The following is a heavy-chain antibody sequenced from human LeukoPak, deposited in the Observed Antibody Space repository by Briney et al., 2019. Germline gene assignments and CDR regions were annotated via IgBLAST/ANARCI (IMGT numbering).Heavy chain of an antibody. J-gene: IGHJ5*02. CDR3: ARAPYSSALFGWFDP. Sequence: SQTLSLTCTVYAGSISSGDYYWHWLRQPPGRGLEWIAYIYYSESTHYNPSLKTRFTISVDTSKNQFTLKLSSVTAADTAVYYCARAPYSSALFGWFDPWGQGTLVTVSS. V-gene: IGHV4-30-4*01. CDR2: IYYSEST. D-gene: IGHD6-6*01. CDR1: AGSISSGDYY.